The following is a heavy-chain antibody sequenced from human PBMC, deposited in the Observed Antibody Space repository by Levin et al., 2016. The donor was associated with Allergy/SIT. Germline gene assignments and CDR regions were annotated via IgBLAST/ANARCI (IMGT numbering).Heavy chain of an antibody. Sequence: WVRQAPGQGLEWMGGIIPIFGTANYAQKFQGRVTITADESTSTAYMELSSLRSEDTAVYYCARDQSTYGSGHHVDYYGMDVWGQGTTVTVSS. J-gene: IGHJ6*02. CDR3: ARDQSTYGSGHHVDYYGMDV. V-gene: IGHV1-69*01. D-gene: IGHD3-10*01. CDR2: IIPIFGTA.